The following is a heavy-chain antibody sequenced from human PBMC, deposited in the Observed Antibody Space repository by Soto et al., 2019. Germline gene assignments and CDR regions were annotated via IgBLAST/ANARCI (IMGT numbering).Heavy chain of an antibody. Sequence: PGGSLRLSCAASGFTFSNYVVHWVRQAPGKGLEWVAVISFDGRNRYYADSVKGRFTISRDNSKYTLYLEINSLRLDDTAVYHCVRDTAYCSGGTCHSSHSMDVWGQGTTVTVSS. V-gene: IGHV3-30*04. CDR2: ISFDGRNR. D-gene: IGHD2-15*01. J-gene: IGHJ6*02. CDR1: GFTFSNYV. CDR3: VRDTAYCSGGTCHSSHSMDV.